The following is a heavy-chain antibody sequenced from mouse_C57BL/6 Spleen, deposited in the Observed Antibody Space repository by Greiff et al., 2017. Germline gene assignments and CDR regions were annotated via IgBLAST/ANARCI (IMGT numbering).Heavy chain of an antibody. D-gene: IGHD3-1*01. CDR3: GREGLLTIFDD. Sequence: QVQLQQPGAELVRPGSSVKLSCKASGYTFTSYWMDWVKQRPGQGLEWIGNIYPSDSETHYNQKFKDKATLTVDKSSSTAYMQLSSLTSEDSAVDYCGREGLLTIFDDWGKGTTLTVSS. J-gene: IGHJ2*01. CDR2: IYPSDSET. V-gene: IGHV1-61*01. CDR1: GYTFTSYW.